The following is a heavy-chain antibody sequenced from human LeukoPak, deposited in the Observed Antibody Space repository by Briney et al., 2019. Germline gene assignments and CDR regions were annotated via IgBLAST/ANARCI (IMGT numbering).Heavy chain of an antibody. J-gene: IGHJ4*02. CDR3: AKAMVRGAAVDY. D-gene: IGHD3-10*01. V-gene: IGHV3-30*18. CDR1: GFTFSSYG. CDR2: ISYDGSNK. Sequence: GRSLRLSCAASGFTFSSYGMHWVRQAPGKGLEWVAVISYDGSNKYYADSVKGRFTISRDNSKNTLYLQMNSLRAEDTAVYYCAKAMVRGAAVDYWGQGTLVTVSS.